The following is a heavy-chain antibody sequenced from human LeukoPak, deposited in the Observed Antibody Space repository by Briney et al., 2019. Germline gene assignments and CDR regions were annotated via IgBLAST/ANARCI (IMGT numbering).Heavy chain of an antibody. CDR3: ARDVRSSRYDW. CDR2: IWYDGSRQ. Sequence: GRSLRLSCAASGFTFRNYGMHWVRHASGKGLEWVAVIWYDGSRQYYADSVKGRFTIYRDNSKNTLYLQMSSLRVEDTAVYYCARDVRSSRYDWWGQGALVTVSS. D-gene: IGHD6-13*01. V-gene: IGHV3-33*01. CDR1: GFTFRNYG. J-gene: IGHJ4*02.